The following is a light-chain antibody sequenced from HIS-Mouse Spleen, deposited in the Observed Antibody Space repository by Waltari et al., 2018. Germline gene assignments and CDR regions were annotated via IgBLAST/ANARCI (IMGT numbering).Light chain of an antibody. J-gene: IGLJ3*02. V-gene: IGLV7-46*01. CDR3: LLSYSGARV. CDR1: RALVTRAYY. CDR2: DTS. Sequence: QAVVTQEPSLPVSPGGTVTLPCCSSRALVTRAYYPYWFTQNPGQSPRTLIYDTSNNHAWTPARFSGSLLGGKAALTLSGAQPEDEAEYYCLLSYSGARVFGGGTKLTVL.